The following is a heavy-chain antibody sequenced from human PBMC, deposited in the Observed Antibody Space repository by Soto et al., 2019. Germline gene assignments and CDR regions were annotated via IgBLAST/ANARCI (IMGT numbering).Heavy chain of an antibody. Sequence: QVQLVQSGAEVKETGSSVKVSCKASGGTFSTVSISWVRQAPGQGLEWMGGIIPMFGTANNAQKFQGRVTITADESTSTAYMELSSLRSEDTAVYFCAREIDGYYGMDVWGQGTTVTVAS. J-gene: IGHJ6*02. CDR2: IIPMFGTA. CDR3: AREIDGYYGMDV. CDR1: GGTFSTVS. V-gene: IGHV1-69*12.